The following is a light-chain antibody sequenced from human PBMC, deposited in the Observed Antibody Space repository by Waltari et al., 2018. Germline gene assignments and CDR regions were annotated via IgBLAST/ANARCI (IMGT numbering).Light chain of an antibody. J-gene: IGLJ1*01. V-gene: IGLV2-8*01. CDR1: SSDVGSYNF. Sequence: QSALTQPPSASGSPGQSITISCTGTSSDVGSYNFVSWYQQHPGKAPNLIIFDVRKRPSGVPDRFSGSKSGNTAYLTVSGLQAEDAADYYCNSYAGGDILYVFGTGTRVTVL. CDR3: NSYAGGDILYV. CDR2: DVR.